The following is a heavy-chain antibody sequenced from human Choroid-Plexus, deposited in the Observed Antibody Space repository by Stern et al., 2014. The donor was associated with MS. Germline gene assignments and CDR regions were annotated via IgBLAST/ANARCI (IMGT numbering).Heavy chain of an antibody. V-gene: IGHV3-30*18. CDR1: GFTFGSCA. J-gene: IGHJ5*02. CDR2: VSYDGSNK. CDR3: AKDRQYLTYFFDR. D-gene: IGHD2/OR15-2a*01. Sequence: VQLVQSGGGVVKPGRPLRLSCVASGFTFGSCAMHWVRQAPGKGLEWVAGVSYDGSNKYYADSVKGRFSISRDNSQNALYMQMSSLRPEDTAVYYCAKDRQYLTYFFDRWGQGSLVTVSS.